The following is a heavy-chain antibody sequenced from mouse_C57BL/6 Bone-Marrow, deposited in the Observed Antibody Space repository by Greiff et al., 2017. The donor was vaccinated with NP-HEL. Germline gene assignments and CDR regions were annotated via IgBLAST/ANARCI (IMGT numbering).Heavy chain of an antibody. D-gene: IGHD2-5*01. V-gene: IGHV1-18*01. CDR3: ATYYSNSYYYAMDY. CDR2: INPNNGGT. CDR1: GYTFTDYN. J-gene: IGHJ4*01. Sequence: VQLQQSGPELVKPGASVKIPCKASGYTFTDYNMDWVKQSHGKSLEWIGDINPNNGGTIYNQKFKGKATLTVDKSSSTAYMELRSLTSEDTAVYYCATYYSNSYYYAMDYWGQGTSVTVSS.